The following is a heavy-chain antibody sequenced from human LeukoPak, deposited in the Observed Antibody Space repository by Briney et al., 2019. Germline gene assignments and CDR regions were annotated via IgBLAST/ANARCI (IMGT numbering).Heavy chain of an antibody. CDR1: RFTFSDYW. J-gene: IGHJ4*02. CDR2: INSDGSST. Sequence: GGSLRLSCAASRFTFSDYWMHWVRQAPGKGLVCVSPINSDGSSTSYADSVKGRFTVSRDNAKNTLFLQMNSLRAEDRAVYYCGIFAVAGRGPRNWGQGTLVTVSS. V-gene: IGHV3-74*01. CDR3: GIFAVAGRGPRN. D-gene: IGHD6-13*01.